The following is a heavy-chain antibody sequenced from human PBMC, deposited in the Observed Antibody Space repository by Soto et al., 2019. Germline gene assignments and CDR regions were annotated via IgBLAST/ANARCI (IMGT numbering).Heavy chain of an antibody. J-gene: IGHJ4*02. CDR2: ISYDGNNK. D-gene: IGHD5-12*01. CDR1: GITFSRYA. Sequence: LRLSCAASGITFSRYAMHWVRQAPGKGLEWVAVISYDGNNKYCADSVKGRFTISRDNSKNTLYLQMNSPRTEDTAMYYCVRDVGYTADYYFDYWGQGTLVTVSS. V-gene: IGHV3-30-3*01. CDR3: VRDVGYTADYYFDY.